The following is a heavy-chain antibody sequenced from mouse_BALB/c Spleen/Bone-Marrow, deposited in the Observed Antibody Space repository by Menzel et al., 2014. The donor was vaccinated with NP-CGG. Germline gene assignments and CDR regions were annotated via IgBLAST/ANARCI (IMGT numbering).Heavy chain of an antibody. CDR3: ARNGNYGAWFAY. D-gene: IGHD2-1*01. Sequence: EVQLQQSGAELVKPGASVKLSCTASGFNIKDTYMHWVKQRPEQALEGIGRIDPANGNTKYDPKFQGKATITADTSSNTAYLQLSSLSSEDTAVYYCARNGNYGAWFAYWGQGTLVTVSA. CDR1: GFNIKDTY. CDR2: IDPANGNT. V-gene: IGHV14-3*02. J-gene: IGHJ3*01.